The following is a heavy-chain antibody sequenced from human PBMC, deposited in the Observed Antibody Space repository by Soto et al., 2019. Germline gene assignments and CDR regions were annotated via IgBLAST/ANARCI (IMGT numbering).Heavy chain of an antibody. CDR2: IIPIFNRP. Sequence: QVQLVQSGAEVKKPGSSMKVSCKASGGTFSTYAISWVRQAPGQGLEWMGGIIPIFNRPNYAQKFQARLTIAADESSSTAYMELSSLRSEDTAVYYCARQLNWNYYYYGMDVWGQGTTVTVSS. D-gene: IGHD1-1*01. V-gene: IGHV1-69*12. CDR3: ARQLNWNYYYYGMDV. J-gene: IGHJ6*02. CDR1: GGTFSTYA.